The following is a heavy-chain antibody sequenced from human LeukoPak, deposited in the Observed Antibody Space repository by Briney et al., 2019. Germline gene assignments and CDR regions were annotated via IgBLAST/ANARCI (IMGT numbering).Heavy chain of an antibody. CDR2: INSDGSST. CDR3: ARVPSSGWLFDY. J-gene: IGHJ4*02. Sequence: GGSLRLSCAASGFTFSSYWMHWVRQAPGKGLVWVSRINSDGSSTSYADSVKGQFTISRDNAKNTLYLQMNSLRAEDTAVYYCARVPSSGWLFDYWGQGTLVTVSS. D-gene: IGHD6-19*01. CDR1: GFTFSSYW. V-gene: IGHV3-74*01.